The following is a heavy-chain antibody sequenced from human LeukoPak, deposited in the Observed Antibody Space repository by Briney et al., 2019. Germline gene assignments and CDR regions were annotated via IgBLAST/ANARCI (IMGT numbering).Heavy chain of an antibody. CDR3: ARSRYCSGGSCYHSH. D-gene: IGHD2-15*01. CDR2: INHSGST. CDR1: GFTFSSYS. J-gene: IGHJ4*02. Sequence: GSLRLSCAASGFTFSSYSMNWVRQAPGKGLEWIGEINHSGSTNYNPSLKSRVTISVDTSKNQFSLKLSSVTAADTAVYYCARSRYCSGGSCYHSHWGQGTLVTVSS. V-gene: IGHV4-34*01.